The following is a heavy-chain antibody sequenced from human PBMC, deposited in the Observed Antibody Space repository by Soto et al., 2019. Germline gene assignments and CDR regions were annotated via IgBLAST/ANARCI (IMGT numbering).Heavy chain of an antibody. CDR1: GFTFSGSA. CDR2: ISGSGGDT. D-gene: IGHD3-16*02. CDR3: AKVRHQKTISSQS. J-gene: IGHJ5*02. Sequence: GGSLRLSCAASGFTFSGSAMVWVLQGQGKGLEWVSSISGSGGDTRYADSVKDRFIILRDNSKNTVHLQMKSLRVEDSAVYYCAKVRHQKTISSQSWGPGTLLTV. V-gene: IGHV3-23*01.